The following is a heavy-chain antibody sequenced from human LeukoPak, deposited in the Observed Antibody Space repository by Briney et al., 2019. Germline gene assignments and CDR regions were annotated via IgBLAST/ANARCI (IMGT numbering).Heavy chain of an antibody. J-gene: IGHJ2*01. CDR1: GFTFDDYA. Sequence: GGSLRLSCAASGFTFDDYAMHWVRQAPGKGLEWVSGISWNSGSIGYADSVKGRLTISRDNAKNTAYLEMDSLRVEDTAVYYCARAKPADFDLWGRGTLLTVSS. V-gene: IGHV3-9*01. CDR3: ARAKPADFDL. CDR2: ISWNSGSI.